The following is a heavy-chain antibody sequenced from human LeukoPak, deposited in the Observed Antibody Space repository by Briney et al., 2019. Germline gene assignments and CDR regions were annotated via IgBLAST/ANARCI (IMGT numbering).Heavy chain of an antibody. Sequence: ASVKVSCKASGYTFTGYFMHWVRQAPGQGLEWMGWINPNSGGTNYAQKFQGRATMTRDTSISTAYMELSRLRSDDTAVYYCARDLTGAVAGTDDEAGDHWGQGTLVTVSS. D-gene: IGHD6-19*01. CDR3: ARDLTGAVAGTDDEAGDH. V-gene: IGHV1-2*02. CDR2: INPNSGGT. J-gene: IGHJ4*02. CDR1: GYTFTGYF.